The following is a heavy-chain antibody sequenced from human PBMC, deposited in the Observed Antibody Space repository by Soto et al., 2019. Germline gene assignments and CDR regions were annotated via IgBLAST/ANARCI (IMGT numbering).Heavy chain of an antibody. CDR3: ARDDIRSLGY. D-gene: IGHD3-9*01. Sequence: GGPLRHPSAASGFTCISLARHRVRQAPGKGLEYVSAISSNGGSTYYANSVKGRFTISRDNSKNTLYLQMGSLRAEDVAVYYCARDDIRSLGYWGQGTLVTVSS. J-gene: IGHJ4*02. CDR2: ISSNGGST. V-gene: IGHV3-64*01. CDR1: GFTCISLA.